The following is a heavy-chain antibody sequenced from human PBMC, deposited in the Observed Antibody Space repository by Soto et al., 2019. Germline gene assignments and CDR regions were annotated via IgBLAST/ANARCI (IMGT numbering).Heavy chain of an antibody. CDR3: SRDGWFSALRIPFGLDV. Sequence: QVQLVQSGAEVKKPGASVKVSCKASGYTFSNYYIHWERQAPGQWLEWMGIINPNGGSTTYAQKFHGRVTMTQNKSTSTVYMELSSLTSKDTTIYCCSRDGWFSALRIPFGLDVWGQGTTVTVSS. D-gene: IGHD3-3*01. CDR1: GYTFSNYY. V-gene: IGHV1-46*03. J-gene: IGHJ6*02. CDR2: INPNGGST.